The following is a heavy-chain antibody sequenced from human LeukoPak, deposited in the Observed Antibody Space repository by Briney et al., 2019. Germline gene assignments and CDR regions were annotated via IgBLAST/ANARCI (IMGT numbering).Heavy chain of an antibody. Sequence: SETLSLTCTVSGGSITGYYWTWMRQPAGRGLEWIGRIYSSDSIYSNPSLESRVTISLDASNNQFSLKLTSVTAADTAVYYCARGTEMTIIAGHYSFDQWGRGTLVSVSS. J-gene: IGHJ4*02. CDR3: ARGTEMTIIAGHYSFDQ. CDR1: GGSITGYY. CDR2: IYSSDSI. V-gene: IGHV4-4*07. D-gene: IGHD5-24*01.